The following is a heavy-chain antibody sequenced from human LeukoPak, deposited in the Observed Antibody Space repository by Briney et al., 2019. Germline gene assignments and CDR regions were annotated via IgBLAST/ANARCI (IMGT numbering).Heavy chain of an antibody. CDR1: GGTFSSYA. J-gene: IGHJ4*02. CDR3: ARGPGTTFGLDY. CDR2: IIPIFGTA. V-gene: IGHV1-69*13. D-gene: IGHD1-1*01. Sequence: AASVEVSCKASGGTFSSYAISWVRQAPGQGLEWMGGIIPIFGTANYAQKFQGRVTITADESTSTAYMELSSLRSEDTAVYYCARGPGTTFGLDYWGQGTLVTVSS.